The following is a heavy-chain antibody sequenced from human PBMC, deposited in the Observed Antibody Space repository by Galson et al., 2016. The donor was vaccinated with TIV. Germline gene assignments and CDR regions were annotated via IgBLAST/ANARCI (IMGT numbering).Heavy chain of an antibody. V-gene: IGHV3-7*01. J-gene: IGHJ4*02. D-gene: IGHD5-24*01. CDR3: ARWRGRQSEFDS. CDR1: GFSFIDYS. CDR2: MKEEGTEQ. Sequence: SLRLSCAASGFSFIDYSMSWVRQAPGTGLEWVASMKEEGTEQHNVNAVKGRFTISRDGAGNSVYLQMNSLGVEDTAVYFCARWRGRQSEFDSWGQGTLVTVSA.